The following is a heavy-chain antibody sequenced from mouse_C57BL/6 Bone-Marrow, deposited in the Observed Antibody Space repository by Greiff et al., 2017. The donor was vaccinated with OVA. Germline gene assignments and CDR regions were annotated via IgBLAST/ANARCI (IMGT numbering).Heavy chain of an antibody. CDR2: IDPSDSYT. J-gene: IGHJ4*01. Sequence: QVQLQQPGAELVMPGASVKLSCKASGYTFTSYWMHWVKQRPGQGLEWIGEIDPSDSYTNYNQKFKGKSTLTVDKSSSTAYMQLSSLTSEDSAVDYCARYSNYPHAMDYWGQGTSVTVSA. CDR1: GYTFTSYW. CDR3: ARYSNYPHAMDY. D-gene: IGHD2-5*01. V-gene: IGHV1-69*01.